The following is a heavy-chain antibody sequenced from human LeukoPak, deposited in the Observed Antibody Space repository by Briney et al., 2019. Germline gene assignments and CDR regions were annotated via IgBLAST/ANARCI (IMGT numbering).Heavy chain of an antibody. CDR2: ISGSGGST. Sequence: GGSLRLSCAAPGFTFSSYAMSWVRQAPGKGLEWVSAISGSGGSTYYADSVKGRFTISRDNSKNTLYLQMNSLRAEDTAVYYCAKDQAPSRALTGLYDYWGQGTLVTVSS. CDR3: AKDQAPSRALTGLYDY. J-gene: IGHJ4*02. V-gene: IGHV3-23*01. CDR1: GFTFSSYA. D-gene: IGHD3-9*01.